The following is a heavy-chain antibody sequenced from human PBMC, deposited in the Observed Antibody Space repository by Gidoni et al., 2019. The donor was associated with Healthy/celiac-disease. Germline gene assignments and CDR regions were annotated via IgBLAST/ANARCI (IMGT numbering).Heavy chain of an antibody. CDR1: GFPSSSCG. CDR2: ISYDGSNK. D-gene: IGHD4-17*01. J-gene: IGHJ2*01. Sequence: QVQLVESGGGVVQPGRSLRLSCAASGFPSSSCGRHWVRQAPGKGLEWVAVISYDGSNKDYAYSVKCRFTISRDNSNNTLYLQMNSLRAEDTSVYYCAKESPYYCDVDWYFDLWGRGTLVTVSS. V-gene: IGHV3-30*18. CDR3: AKESPYYCDVDWYFDL.